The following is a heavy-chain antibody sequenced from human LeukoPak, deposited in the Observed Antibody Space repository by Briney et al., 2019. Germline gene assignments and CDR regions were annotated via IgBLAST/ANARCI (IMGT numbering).Heavy chain of an antibody. CDR2: VNLNGGST. D-gene: IGHD2-2*01. CDR1: GFTFDDYG. Sequence: PGGSLRLSCAASGFTFDDYGMSWVRQAPGKGLEWISGVNLNGGSTGYADSVKGRLTISRDNAKNSLYLQMNSLRAEDTALHYCVRDRCSSTSCHDSPNWFDPWGQGTLVTVSS. V-gene: IGHV3-20*04. J-gene: IGHJ5*02. CDR3: VRDRCSSTSCHDSPNWFDP.